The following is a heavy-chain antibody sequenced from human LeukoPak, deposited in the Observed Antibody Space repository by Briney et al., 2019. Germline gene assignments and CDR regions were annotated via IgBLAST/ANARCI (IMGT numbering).Heavy chain of an antibody. CDR3: VRWDILTGSGDY. J-gene: IGHJ4*02. CDR1: GFTFSSCW. CDR2: IHSDGSGT. V-gene: IGHV3-74*01. Sequence: QTGGSLRLSCAASGFTFSSCWMHWVRQAPGEGLVWVSRIHSDGSGTNYADSVKGRFTISRDNAKNTLYLQMNSLRAEDTAVYYCVRWDILTGSGDYWGQGTPVTVSS. D-gene: IGHD3-9*01.